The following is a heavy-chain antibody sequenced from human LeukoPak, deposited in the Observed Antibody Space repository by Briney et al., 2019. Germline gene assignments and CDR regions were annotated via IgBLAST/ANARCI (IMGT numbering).Heavy chain of an antibody. CDR2: IYYSGRT. CDR1: GDSVSSTSYY. D-gene: IGHD1-26*01. CDR3: ARPSGSYRAEYFQH. V-gene: IGHV4-39*01. J-gene: IGHJ1*01. Sequence: PSETLSLTCIVSGDSVSSTSYYWGWIRQPPGKGLEWIGTIYYSGRTYYNPSLKSRVTIFVDTAKNQVSLKLSSATAADTAVYYCARPSGSYRAEYFQHWGQGTLVTVSS.